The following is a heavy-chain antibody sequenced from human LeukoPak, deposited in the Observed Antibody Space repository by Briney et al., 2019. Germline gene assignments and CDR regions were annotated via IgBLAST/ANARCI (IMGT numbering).Heavy chain of an antibody. J-gene: IGHJ4*02. CDR2: ISLTGLT. CDR1: GGSISNTNW. CDR3: SRENGAFSPFGY. D-gene: IGHD2-8*01. Sequence: SETLSLTCGVSGGSISNTNWWSWVRQPPGQGLEWAGEISLTGLTHYNPSLESRVTVSLDKSKNQLSLNLTSVTAADTAVYYCSRENGAFSPFGYWGQGTLVTVLS. V-gene: IGHV4-4*02.